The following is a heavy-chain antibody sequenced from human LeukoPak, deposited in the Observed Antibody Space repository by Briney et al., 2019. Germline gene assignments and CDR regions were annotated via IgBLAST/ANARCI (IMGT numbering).Heavy chain of an antibody. CDR3: ARHSEDYGDFPSHFDY. D-gene: IGHD4-17*01. Sequence: SETLSLTCTISGGSISSYYWSWIRQSPGKGLEWIGYFYHSGSTNYNPSLKSRVTISVDTSKNQFSLKVSSVTAADTAVYYCARHSEDYGDFPSHFDYWGQGTLVTVSS. CDR2: FYHSGST. V-gene: IGHV4-59*08. CDR1: GGSISSYY. J-gene: IGHJ4*02.